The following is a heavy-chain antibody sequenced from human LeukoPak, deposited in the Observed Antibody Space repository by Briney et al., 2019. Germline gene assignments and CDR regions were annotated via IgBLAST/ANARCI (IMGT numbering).Heavy chain of an antibody. J-gene: IGHJ6*03. CDR2: IYYSGST. Sequence: SETLSLTCTVSGYSISSGYYWSWIRQPAGKGLEWIGYIYYSGSTNYNPSLKSRVTISVGTSKNQFSLKLSSVTAADTAVYYCARAGYSYGYYYYYYMDVWGKGTTVTVSS. CDR1: GYSISSGYY. D-gene: IGHD5-18*01. CDR3: ARAGYSYGYYYYYYMDV. V-gene: IGHV4-61*10.